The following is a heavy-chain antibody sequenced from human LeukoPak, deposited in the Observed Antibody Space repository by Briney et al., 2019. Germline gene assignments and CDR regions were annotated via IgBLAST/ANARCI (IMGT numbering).Heavy chain of an antibody. J-gene: IGHJ4*02. V-gene: IGHV3-64D*06. Sequence: GGSLRLSCSASGFTFSSYAMHWVRQAPGKGLEYVSAISSNGGSTYYADSVKGRFTISRDNSKNTLYLQMSSLRAEDTAVYYCVASSGYDWRGIDYWGQGTLVTVSS. CDR2: ISSNGGST. D-gene: IGHD5-12*01. CDR1: GFTFSSYA. CDR3: VASSGYDWRGIDY.